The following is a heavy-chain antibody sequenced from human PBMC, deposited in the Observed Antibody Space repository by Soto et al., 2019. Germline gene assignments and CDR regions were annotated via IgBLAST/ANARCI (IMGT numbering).Heavy chain of an antibody. CDR3: ARDRTLGNDYDFWSGYSFRYYYYGMDV. J-gene: IGHJ6*02. CDR1: GYTFTSYY. Sequence: ASVKVSCKASGYTFTSYYMHWVRQAPGQGLEWMGIINPSGGSTSYAQKFQGRVTMTRDTSTSTVYMELSSLRSEDTAVYYCARDRTLGNDYDFWSGYSFRYYYYGMDVWGQGTTVTVSS. CDR2: INPSGGST. V-gene: IGHV1-46*01. D-gene: IGHD3-3*01.